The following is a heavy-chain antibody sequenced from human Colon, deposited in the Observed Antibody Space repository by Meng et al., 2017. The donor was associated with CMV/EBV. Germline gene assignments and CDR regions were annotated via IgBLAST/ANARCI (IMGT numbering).Heavy chain of an antibody. CDR2: IDTTNH. V-gene: IGHV3-30*02. Sequence: VELLDSGGGGVPSGGSLGLSCGASGFSFIESVKLWLRQAPGKGLEWVSFIDTTNHYYADSVKGRFTISRDDSKRMVYLQMNNLKTEDTAMYFCSNGLLGVQGHWGQGTLVTVSS. J-gene: IGHJ4*02. CDR3: SNGLLGVQGH. D-gene: IGHD3-3*01. CDR1: GFSFIESV.